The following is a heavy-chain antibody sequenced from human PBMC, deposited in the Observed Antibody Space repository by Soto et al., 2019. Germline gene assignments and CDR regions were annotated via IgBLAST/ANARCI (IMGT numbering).Heavy chain of an antibody. CDR2: IYYSGST. CDR1: WGSISSGGYY. J-gene: IGHJ4*02. CDR3: ARDPLLGYFDY. V-gene: IGHV4-31*03. Sequence: PSETLSLTCTVSWGSISSGGYYWSWIRQHPGKGLEWIGYIYYSGSTYYNPSLKSRVTISVDTSKNQFSLKLSSVTAADTAVYYCARDPLLGYFDYWGRGTLVTVSS.